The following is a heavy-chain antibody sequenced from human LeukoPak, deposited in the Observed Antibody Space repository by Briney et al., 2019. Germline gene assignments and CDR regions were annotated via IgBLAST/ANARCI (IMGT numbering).Heavy chain of an antibody. Sequence: PSETLSHTCAVSDYSTTYGYFWAWIRQPPGKGLEWIGSISHSGSPHYSPTLESRVTISRDTSENKFSLKMTSVTAADTAVYFCARVVRPQGDIDCWGQGTLVIISS. CDR1: DYSTTYGYF. V-gene: IGHV4-38-2*01. CDR2: ISHSGSP. J-gene: IGHJ4*02. CDR3: ARVVRPQGDIDC. D-gene: IGHD2-15*01.